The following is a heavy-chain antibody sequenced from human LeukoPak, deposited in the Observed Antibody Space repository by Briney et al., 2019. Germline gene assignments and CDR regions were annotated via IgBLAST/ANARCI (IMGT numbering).Heavy chain of an antibody. V-gene: IGHV3-23*01. CDR3: AKCSQYYFDTNGLLYFDS. CDR1: GFTFSSYA. D-gene: IGHD2-8*01. Sequence: GGSLRLSCAASGFTFSSYAMTWVRQTPGKGLEWVSGISGSGGHTYYSDSAEGRFTISRDNSKNTLYLQMNSLRAEDTAVYYCAKCSQYYFDTNGLLYFDSWGQGTLVTVSS. CDR2: ISGSGGHT. J-gene: IGHJ4*02.